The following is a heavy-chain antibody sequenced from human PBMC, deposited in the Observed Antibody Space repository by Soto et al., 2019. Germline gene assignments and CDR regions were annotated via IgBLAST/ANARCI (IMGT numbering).Heavy chain of an antibody. CDR2: ISGSGSST. D-gene: IGHD2-15*01. V-gene: IGHV3-23*01. CDR3: ARRSPSWAFDI. Sequence: GGSLRLSCAASGFTFSSYALSWVRQAPGKGLEWVSVISGSGSSTYYADSVKGRFTISRDNSKNTLYLQMNSLRAEDTAVYYCARRSPSWAFDIWGQGTMVTVSS. J-gene: IGHJ3*02. CDR1: GFTFSSYA.